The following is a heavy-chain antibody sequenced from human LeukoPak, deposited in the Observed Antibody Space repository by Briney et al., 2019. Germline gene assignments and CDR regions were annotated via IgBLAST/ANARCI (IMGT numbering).Heavy chain of an antibody. Sequence: GGSLRLSCAASGFTLITNDMSWVRQAPGKGLEWVSVLYSDGNTKYADSVQGRFTISRDNSKNTLYLEMNSLSPDDTAVYYCARGVEPLAANTLAYWGQGTLVTVSS. CDR3: ARGVEPLAANTLAY. J-gene: IGHJ4*02. V-gene: IGHV3-53*01. CDR1: GFTLITND. CDR2: LYSDGNT. D-gene: IGHD1-14*01.